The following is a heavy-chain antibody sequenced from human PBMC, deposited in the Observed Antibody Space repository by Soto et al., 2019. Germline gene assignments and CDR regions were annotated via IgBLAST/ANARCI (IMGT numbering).Heavy chain of an antibody. CDR2: IYSGDSET. D-gene: IGHD3-9*01. Sequence: PGESLKISSQGSGFNFITYWIAWVRQMPGKGLEWMGIIYSGDSETRYSPSFQGQVTISADRSISTAYLQWSNLKASDTARYHCARVSDDFDSFREAFDIWGQGTMVTVSS. CDR1: GFNFITYW. V-gene: IGHV5-51*01. CDR3: ARVSDDFDSFREAFDI. J-gene: IGHJ3*02.